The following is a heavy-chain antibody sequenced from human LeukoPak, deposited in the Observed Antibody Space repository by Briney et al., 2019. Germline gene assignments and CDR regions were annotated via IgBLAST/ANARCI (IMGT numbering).Heavy chain of an antibody. CDR2: ISGSGGST. CDR3: AKNPQYYYDSSGFFEY. Sequence: GGSLRLSCAASGFTYSDYAMTWVRQAPGKGLESVSSISGSGGSTYYADSVKGRFTISRDNSKNTLYLQTGSLRAEDTAVYYCAKNPQYYYDSSGFFEYWGQGTLVTVSS. CDR1: GFTYSDYA. V-gene: IGHV3-23*01. D-gene: IGHD3-22*01. J-gene: IGHJ4*02.